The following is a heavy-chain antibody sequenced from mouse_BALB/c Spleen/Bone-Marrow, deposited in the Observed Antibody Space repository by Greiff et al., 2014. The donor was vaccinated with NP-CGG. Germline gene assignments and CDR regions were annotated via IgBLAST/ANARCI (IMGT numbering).Heavy chain of an antibody. CDR3: TRGRPWDFDY. CDR1: GYTFTSYY. V-gene: IGHV1S81*02. D-gene: IGHD4-1*01. Sequence: LMESGAELVKPGASVKLSCKASGYTFTSYYMYWVKQRPGQGLEWIGEINPSNGGTNFNEKFKSRATLTVDKSSSTAYMQLSSLTSEDSAVYYCTRGRPWDFDYWGQGTTLTVSS. CDR2: INPSNGGT. J-gene: IGHJ2*01.